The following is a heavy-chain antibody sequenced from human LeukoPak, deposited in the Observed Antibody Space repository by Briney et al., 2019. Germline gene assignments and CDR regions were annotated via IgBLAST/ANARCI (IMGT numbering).Heavy chain of an antibody. Sequence: PGGSLRLSCAASGXTFSSYSVNWVRQAPGKGLEWVSSISSSSSYIYYADSVKGRFTISRDNAKNSLYLQMNSLRAEDTAVYYCARDLGLDYDILTGYYIGAFDIWGQGTMVTVSS. CDR3: ARDLGLDYDILTGYYIGAFDI. CDR2: ISSSSSYI. J-gene: IGHJ3*02. D-gene: IGHD3-9*01. CDR1: GXTFSSYS. V-gene: IGHV3-21*01.